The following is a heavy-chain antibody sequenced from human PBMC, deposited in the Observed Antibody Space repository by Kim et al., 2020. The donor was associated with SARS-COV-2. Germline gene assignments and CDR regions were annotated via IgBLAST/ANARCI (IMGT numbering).Heavy chain of an antibody. CDR1: GFTFSSYW. Sequence: GGSLRLSCAASGFTFSSYWMHWVRQAPGKGLVWVSRINSDGSSTSYADSVKGRFTISRDNAKNTLYLQMNSLRAEDTAVYYCARVGVGFGELSDYYGMDVWGQGTTVTVSS. D-gene: IGHD3-10*01. J-gene: IGHJ6*02. V-gene: IGHV3-74*01. CDR3: ARVGVGFGELSDYYGMDV. CDR2: INSDGSST.